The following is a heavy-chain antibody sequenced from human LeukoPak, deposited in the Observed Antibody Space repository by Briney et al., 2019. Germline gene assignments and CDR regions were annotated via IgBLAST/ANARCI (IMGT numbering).Heavy chain of an antibody. V-gene: IGHV4-39*01. CDR2: IYYSGST. Sequence: KPSETLSLTCTVSGGSISSSSYYWGWIRQPPGKGPEWVGGIYYSGSTYYNPSLKSRVTISVDPSKNQFSLKLSSVTAADTAVYYCAGCSSTSCYPPAFDIWGQGTMVTVSS. CDR3: AGCSSTSCYPPAFDI. D-gene: IGHD2-2*01. CDR1: GGSISSSSYY. J-gene: IGHJ3*02.